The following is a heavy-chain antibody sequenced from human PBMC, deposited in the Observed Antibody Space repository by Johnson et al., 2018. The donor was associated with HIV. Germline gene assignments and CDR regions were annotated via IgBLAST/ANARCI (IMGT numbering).Heavy chain of an antibody. CDR2: ISGSGRSI. CDR3: ARERHAFDI. J-gene: IGHJ3*02. Sequence: DVQVVESGGGVVQPGGSLRLSCAASGLTFSTYDMHWVRQAPGKGLEWVSAISGSGRSIHYTDSVKGRFTISRDNANNSLYLQMNSLRAEDTAVYYCARERHAFDIWGQGTMVTVSS. CDR1: GLTFSTYD. V-gene: IGHV3-21*01.